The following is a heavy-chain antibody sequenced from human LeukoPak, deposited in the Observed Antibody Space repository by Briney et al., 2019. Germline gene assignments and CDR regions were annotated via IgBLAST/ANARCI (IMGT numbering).Heavy chain of an antibody. CDR2: IFPIFGTA. D-gene: IGHD2-15*01. CDR1: GGTFSSYA. CDR3: ARDQGYCSGGSCSHYEYFQH. V-gene: IGHV1-69*01. J-gene: IGHJ1*01. Sequence: SVKVSCKASGGTFSSYAISWVRQAPGQGLEWMGGIFPIFGTANYAQKFQGRVTITADESTSTAYMELSSLRSEDTAVYYCARDQGYCSGGSCSHYEYFQHWGQGTLVTVSS.